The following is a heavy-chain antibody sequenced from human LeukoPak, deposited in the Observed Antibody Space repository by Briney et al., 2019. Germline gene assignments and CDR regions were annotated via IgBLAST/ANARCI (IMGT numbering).Heavy chain of an antibody. CDR3: ARAAPYDCSSTACTLMDY. D-gene: IGHD2-2*01. V-gene: IGHV3-7*01. CDR1: GFTFTTYW. J-gene: IGHJ4*01. Sequence: GGSLRLSCAASGFTFTTYWMTWVRQPPGKGLEWVAHLNQDGGGKYYVDSVRGRFTISRDNAKNSVDLLMNNVRAEDTAVYYCARAAPYDCSSTACTLMDYWGHGTLVTVSS. CDR2: LNQDGGGK.